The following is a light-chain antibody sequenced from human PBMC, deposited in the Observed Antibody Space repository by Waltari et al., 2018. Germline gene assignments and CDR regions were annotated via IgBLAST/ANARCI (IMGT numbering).Light chain of an antibody. CDR3: QHYVRLPAT. CDR2: GAS. Sequence: EIVLTQSPGSLSSSPGERVTLSCRASQRVSRALAWDQQKPGQDPRLLIFGASNRATGIPDRFSGSGSETDFSLTISRLEPEDFAVYYCQHYVRLPATFGRGTKVEIK. CDR1: QRVSRA. V-gene: IGKV3-20*01. J-gene: IGKJ1*01.